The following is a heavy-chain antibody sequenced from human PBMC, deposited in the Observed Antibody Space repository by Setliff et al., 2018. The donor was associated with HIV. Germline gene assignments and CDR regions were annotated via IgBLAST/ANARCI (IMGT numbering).Heavy chain of an antibody. Sequence: ASVKVSCKSSGYTFTKNFMXXVRQAPGQRLEGMGWINVGSGNTKYSQKFQGRVTITRDTSASTAYMELSSLKSEDTAVYYCARHSSNVWHKLFAPWGQGTLVTVSS. D-gene: IGHD6-13*01. CDR2: INVGSGNT. J-gene: IGHJ5*02. CDR3: ARHSSNVWHKLFAP. CDR1: GYTFTKNF. V-gene: IGHV1-3*01.